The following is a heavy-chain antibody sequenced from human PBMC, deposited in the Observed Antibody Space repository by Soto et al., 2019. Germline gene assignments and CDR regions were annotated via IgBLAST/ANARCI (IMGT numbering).Heavy chain of an antibody. CDR3: VKGGDYDFWSGYLGYFDY. CDR2: ISSNGGST. J-gene: IGHJ4*02. Sequence: GGSLRLSCSGSGFTFSSYAMHWVRQAPGKGLEYVSAISSNGGSTYYADSVKGRFTISRDNSKNTLYLQMSSLRAEDTAVYYCVKGGDYDFWSGYLGYFDYWGQGTLVTVSS. V-gene: IGHV3-64D*08. D-gene: IGHD3-3*01. CDR1: GFTFSSYA.